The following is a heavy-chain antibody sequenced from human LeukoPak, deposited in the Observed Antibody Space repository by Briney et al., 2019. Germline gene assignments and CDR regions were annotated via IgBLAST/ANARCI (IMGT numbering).Heavy chain of an antibody. V-gene: IGHV3-21*01. J-gene: IGHJ4*02. D-gene: IGHD3-22*01. CDR1: GFTFISYS. CDR2: ISSSSSYI. Sequence: GGSLRLSCAASGFTFISYSMNWVRQAPGKGLEWVSSISSSSSYIYYADSVKGRFTISRDNAKNSLYLQMNSLRAEDTAVYYCARDRWYYYDSSGYSVDYWGQGTLVTVSS. CDR3: ARDRWYYYDSSGYSVDY.